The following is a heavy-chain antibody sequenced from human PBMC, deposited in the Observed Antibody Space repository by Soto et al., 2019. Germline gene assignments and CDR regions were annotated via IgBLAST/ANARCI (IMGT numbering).Heavy chain of an antibody. V-gene: IGHV4-4*02. Sequence: SETLSLTCAVSGGSISSSNWWSWVRQPPGKGLEWIGEIYHSGSTNYNPSLKSRVTISVDKSKNQFSLKLSSVTAADTAVYYCARVYYYDSSGYGETPGTHYFDYWGQGTLVTVSS. CDR2: IYHSGST. D-gene: IGHD3-22*01. J-gene: IGHJ4*02. CDR3: ARVYYYDSSGYGETPGTHYFDY. CDR1: GGSISSSNW.